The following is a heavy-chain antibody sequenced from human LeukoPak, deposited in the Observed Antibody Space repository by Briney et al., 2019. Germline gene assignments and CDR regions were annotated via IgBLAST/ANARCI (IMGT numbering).Heavy chain of an antibody. CDR3: ARRTATSGAFDY. CDR1: GDSVSTNSGS. D-gene: IGHD5-12*01. J-gene: IGHJ4*02. CDR2: TYYRSKWYN. Sequence: QTLSLTCAISGDSVSTNSGSWNWIRQSPSRGLEWLGRTYYRSKWYNEYAVFVKSRITINPDTSKNQFSLQLNSVTPEDTAVYFCARRTATSGAFDYWGQGTLVTVSS. V-gene: IGHV6-1*01.